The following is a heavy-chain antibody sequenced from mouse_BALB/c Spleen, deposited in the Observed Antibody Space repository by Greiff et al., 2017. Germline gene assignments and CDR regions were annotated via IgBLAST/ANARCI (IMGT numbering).Heavy chain of an antibody. Sequence: EVKLQESGGGLVKPGGSLKLSCAASGFTFSSYTMSWVRQTPEKRLEWVATISSGGGNTYYPDSVKGRFTISRDNAKNNLYLQMSSLRSEDTALYYCARYGGGRGFAYWGQGTLVTVSA. CDR2: ISSGGGNT. D-gene: IGHD1-1*02. J-gene: IGHJ3*01. V-gene: IGHV5-9*03. CDR3: ARYGGGRGFAY. CDR1: GFTFSSYT.